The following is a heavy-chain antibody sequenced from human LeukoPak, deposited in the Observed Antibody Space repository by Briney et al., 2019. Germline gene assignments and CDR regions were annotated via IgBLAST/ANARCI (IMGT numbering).Heavy chain of an antibody. CDR2: IYTSGST. V-gene: IGHV4-61*02. Sequence: SQTLSLTCTVSGGSISSGSYYWSWIRQPAGKGLEWIGRIYTSGSTNYNPSLKSRVTISVDKSKNQFSLRLTSVTAAGTAVYYCARPLPQSRVVDDALDIWGQGTMVTVSS. CDR3: ARPLPQSRVVDDALDI. CDR1: GGSISSGSYY. J-gene: IGHJ3*02.